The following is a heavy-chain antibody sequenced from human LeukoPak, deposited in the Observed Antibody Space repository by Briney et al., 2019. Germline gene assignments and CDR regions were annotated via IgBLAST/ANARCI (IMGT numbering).Heavy chain of an antibody. D-gene: IGHD3-10*01. J-gene: IGHJ6*02. Sequence: PSETLSLTCTVSGASIGSYYWSWIRQPPGRGLEWIGYISQNGYTKYTRSLKSRVTISRDTSENQFSLILSSVTAADTAVYYCTRKEVGAVIGHGMAGWGQGTTVTVSS. V-gene: IGHV4-59*08. CDR3: TRKEVGAVIGHGMAG. CDR2: ISQNGYT. CDR1: GASIGSYY.